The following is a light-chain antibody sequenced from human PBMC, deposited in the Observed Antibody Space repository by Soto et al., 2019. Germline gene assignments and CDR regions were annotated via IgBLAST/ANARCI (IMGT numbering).Light chain of an antibody. CDR2: RND. V-gene: IGLV1-47*01. J-gene: IGLJ3*02. CDR1: TSNLGSNF. Sequence: QSVLTQPPSASGTPGQRVTISCSGSTSNLGSNFVYWYQQVPGAAPKLLISRNDQRPSGVPDRFSGSKSGTSASLAISWLRSEDEADYHCAAWDDSLSGVVFGGGTQLTVL. CDR3: AAWDDSLSGVV.